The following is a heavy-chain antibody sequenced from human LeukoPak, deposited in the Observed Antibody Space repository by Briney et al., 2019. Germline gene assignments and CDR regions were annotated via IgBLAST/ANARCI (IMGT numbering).Heavy chain of an antibody. D-gene: IGHD4-23*01. V-gene: IGHV1-69*04. CDR1: GDTFSSYG. CDR3: ARHYGGLDDY. J-gene: IGHJ4*02. Sequence: SVKVSCKTSGDTFSSYGISWVRQAPGQGLEWMGRIIPIVGSTNYAEKLQGRVTITADKSTSTVYMELSSLRSEDTAAYYCARHYGGLDDYWGQGTLIIVSS. CDR2: IIPIVGST.